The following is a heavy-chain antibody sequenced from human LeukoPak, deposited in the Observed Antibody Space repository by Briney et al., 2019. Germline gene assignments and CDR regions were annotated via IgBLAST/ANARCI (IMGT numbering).Heavy chain of an antibody. Sequence: PGGSLRLSCAASGFTFSSYAMTWVRQAPGKGLEWVSFISRNGGSTYYADSVKGRFTISRDNSKNTFFLQMNTLRAADTAVYYCAKGSGSGWYGWFAPWGQGTLVTVSS. CDR1: GFTFSSYA. V-gene: IGHV3-23*01. CDR2: ISRNGGST. D-gene: IGHD6-19*01. CDR3: AKGSGSGWYGWFAP. J-gene: IGHJ5*02.